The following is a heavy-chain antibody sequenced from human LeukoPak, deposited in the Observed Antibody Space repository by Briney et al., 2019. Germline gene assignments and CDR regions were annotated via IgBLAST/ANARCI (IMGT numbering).Heavy chain of an antibody. CDR1: GGSISSYY. J-gene: IGHJ4*02. V-gene: IGHV4-59*08. CDR3: ARHRAYSSSSPFDY. D-gene: IGHD6-6*01. CDR2: IYYSGST. Sequence: SETLSLTCTVSGGSISSYYWSWIRQPPGEGLEWIGYIYYSGSTDYNPSLKSRVTMFVDMSKNQFSPRLSSVTAADTAVYYCARHRAYSSSSPFDYWGQGTLVTVSS.